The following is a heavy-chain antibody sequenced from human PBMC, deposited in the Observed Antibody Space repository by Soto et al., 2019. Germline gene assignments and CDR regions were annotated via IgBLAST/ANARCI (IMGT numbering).Heavy chain of an antibody. J-gene: IGHJ5*02. CDR2: IIPIFGTA. Sequence: QVQLVQSGAEVKKPGSSVKVSCKASGGTFSSYAISWVRQAPGQGLEWMGGIIPIFGTADYAQKFQGRVTITADESTSTAYMELSSLRSEDTAVYYCALSSQAVADPGDWFDPWGQGTLVTVSS. D-gene: IGHD6-19*01. CDR3: ALSSQAVADPGDWFDP. CDR1: GGTFSSYA. V-gene: IGHV1-69*12.